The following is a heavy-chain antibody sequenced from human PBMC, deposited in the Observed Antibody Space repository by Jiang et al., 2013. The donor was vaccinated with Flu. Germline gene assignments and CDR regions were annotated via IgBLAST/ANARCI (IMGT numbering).Heavy chain of an antibody. V-gene: IGHV1-46*01. CDR3: AREPVDTTRFDY. J-gene: IGHJ4*02. D-gene: IGHD5-18*01. CDR1: GYPFTTFL. Sequence: SGAEVKKPGASVKLSCKTSGYPFTTFLIHWVRQAPGQGLTWVGRIDPANDNTHYAQNFQGRVTMSRDASTSTVFMELRSVKSEDTAVYYCAREPVDTTRFDYWGQGNLVTVSS. CDR2: IDPANDNT.